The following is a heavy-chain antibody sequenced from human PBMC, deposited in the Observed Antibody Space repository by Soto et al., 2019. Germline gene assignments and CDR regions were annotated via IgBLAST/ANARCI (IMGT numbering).Heavy chain of an antibody. CDR2: ISGSGGST. V-gene: IGHV3-23*01. Sequence: EVQLLESGGGLVQHGGSLRLSCAASGFTFSSYAMSWVRQAPGKGVEWVSAISGSGGSTYYEASVKGRFTMSKYNSKNTLHLQMNSPRAEDTAVYYCAKVRGVVAAFALDYWGQGTLVTVSS. J-gene: IGHJ4*02. D-gene: IGHD2-15*01. CDR1: GFTFSSYA. CDR3: AKVRGVVAAFALDY.